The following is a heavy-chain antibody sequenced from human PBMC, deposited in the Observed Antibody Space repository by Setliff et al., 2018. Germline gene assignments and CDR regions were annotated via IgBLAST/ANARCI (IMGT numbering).Heavy chain of an antibody. J-gene: IGHJ4*02. Sequence: TSETLSLTCTVSGGSISSYYWSWIRQPAGKGLEWIGRLHTSGSTNYNPSLKGRATISVDTSNNQFSLKLTSVIAADTAVYFCARGNTIVGATDYWGQGALVTVSS. D-gene: IGHD1-26*01. V-gene: IGHV4-4*07. CDR3: ARGNTIVGATDY. CDR1: GGSISSYY. CDR2: LHTSGST.